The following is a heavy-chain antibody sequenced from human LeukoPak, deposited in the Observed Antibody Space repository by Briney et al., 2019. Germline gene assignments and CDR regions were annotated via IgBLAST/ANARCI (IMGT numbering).Heavy chain of an antibody. Sequence: GSLRPSFTSSGFPFRDYVMSWVRPAPGKGLGGVGFIKSRTYGETTGYAASVIGRFTISRDDSKSIAYLQIISLKTEDTAVYYCTRIRDAYTLDYWGQGTLVTVSS. V-gene: IGHV3-49*04. CDR3: TRIRDAYTLDY. CDR1: GFPFRDYV. J-gene: IGHJ4*02. D-gene: IGHD5-24*01. CDR2: IKSRTYGETT.